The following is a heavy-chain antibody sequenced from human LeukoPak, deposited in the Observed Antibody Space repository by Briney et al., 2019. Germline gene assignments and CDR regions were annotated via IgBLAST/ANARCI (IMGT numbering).Heavy chain of an antibody. Sequence: GRSLKLSCAASGFTFDDYAMHWVRQAPGKGLEWVSGMSWNSGSIGYADSVKGRFTISRDNAKNSLYLQMNSLRAEDMALYYCAKDTGHGYCSSTSCSRAFDIWGQGTMVTVSS. V-gene: IGHV3-9*03. J-gene: IGHJ3*02. D-gene: IGHD2-2*01. CDR2: MSWNSGSI. CDR1: GFTFDDYA. CDR3: AKDTGHGYCSSTSCSRAFDI.